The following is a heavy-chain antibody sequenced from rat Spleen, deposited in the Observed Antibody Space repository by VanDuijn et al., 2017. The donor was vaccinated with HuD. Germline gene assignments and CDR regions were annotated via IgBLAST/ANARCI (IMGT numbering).Heavy chain of an antibody. CDR2: ISPSGGGT. J-gene: IGHJ3*01. D-gene: IGHD4-3*01. Sequence: EVQLVESGGGLVQPGRSLQLSCAASGFTFNNYDMAWVRQTPTKGLEWVASISPSGGGTYYRDSVKGRFTVSRDNARGTQYLQMDSLRSEDTATYYCARQDTSGYSNWFTCWGQGTLVTVSS. V-gene: IGHV5S13*01. CDR3: ARQDTSGYSNWFTC. CDR1: GFTFNNYD.